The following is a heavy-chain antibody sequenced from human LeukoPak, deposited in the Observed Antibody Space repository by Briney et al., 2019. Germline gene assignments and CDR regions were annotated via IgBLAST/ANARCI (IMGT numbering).Heavy chain of an antibody. Sequence: GSLRLSCAASGFTFPSNTMSWVRQAPGKGLECVSFIRDGGDNSYYADSVKGRFTISRDNSKNMLYLQMNSLRAEDTAIYYCAKGSGSASARLDFWGQGTLVTVSS. CDR1: GFTFPSNT. CDR2: IRDGGDNS. J-gene: IGHJ4*02. D-gene: IGHD6-19*01. CDR3: AKGSGSASARLDF. V-gene: IGHV3-23*01.